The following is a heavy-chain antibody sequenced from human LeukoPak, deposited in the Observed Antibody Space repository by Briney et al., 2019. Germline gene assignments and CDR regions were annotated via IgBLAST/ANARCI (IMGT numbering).Heavy chain of an antibody. Sequence: SGGSLRLPCSASGFTFSSYAMHWVRQAPGKGLEYVSAISSNGGSTYYADSVKGRFTISRDNSKNTLYLQMSSLRAEDTAVYYCVKGGYGSGSYYQYFDYWGQGTLVTVSS. CDR1: GFTFSSYA. J-gene: IGHJ4*02. V-gene: IGHV3-64D*06. CDR2: ISSNGGST. CDR3: VKGGYGSGSYYQYFDY. D-gene: IGHD3-10*01.